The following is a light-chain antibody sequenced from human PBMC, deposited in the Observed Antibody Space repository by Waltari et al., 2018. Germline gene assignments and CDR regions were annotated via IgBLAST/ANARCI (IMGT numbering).Light chain of an antibody. Sequence: VLTQSPGTLSLSPVARATLSCRASQSVSKYLAWYQQRPGQAPRLLIYAASTRATGIPDRFSGSGYGTDFSLTISRLEPEDFAVYYCQNHERLPATCGQGTKVEIK. J-gene: IGKJ1*01. CDR3: QNHERLPAT. CDR2: AAS. CDR1: QSVSKY. V-gene: IGKV3-20*01.